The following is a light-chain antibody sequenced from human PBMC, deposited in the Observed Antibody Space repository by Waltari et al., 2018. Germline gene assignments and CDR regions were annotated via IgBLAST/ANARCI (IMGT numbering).Light chain of an antibody. CDR3: QQRAKWPLT. Sequence: EIVLTQSPAKLSLSPGERATLSCRARQSVSNYLAWYQQKPGQAPTLLIYDTSNRATDIPARFSGSGSGTDFTLTITSLEPGDSAIYYCQQRAKWPLTFGGGTRVETK. CDR1: QSVSNY. V-gene: IGKV3-11*01. CDR2: DTS. J-gene: IGKJ4*01.